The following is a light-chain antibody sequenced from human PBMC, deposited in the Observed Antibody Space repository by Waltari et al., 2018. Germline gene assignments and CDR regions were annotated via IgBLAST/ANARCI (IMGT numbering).Light chain of an antibody. CDR2: SAF. J-gene: IGKJ2*04. V-gene: IGKV1-39*01. CDR1: QTVNTY. CDR3: QQTYSAPGS. Sequence: DIQLTQSPSSLSASVGDRVTITCRASQTVNTYLNWYQQKPGKAPDLLIFSAFNLQSGVPSRFSGHGSQTDFTLTVSDLQPEDFATYYCQQTYSAPGSFGQGTRLEI.